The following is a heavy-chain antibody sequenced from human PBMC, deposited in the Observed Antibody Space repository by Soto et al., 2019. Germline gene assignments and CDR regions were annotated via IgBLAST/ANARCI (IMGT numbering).Heavy chain of an antibody. CDR3: ATTRPGNHGFSF. J-gene: IGHJ4*02. CDR2: IKSKADGSTK. CDR1: GITVSNVW. V-gene: IGHV3-15*01. Sequence: VGSLRLSCAASGITVSNVWMTWIRQAPGKGLEWVGRIKSKADGSTKEYGTPVKDRFIISRDDSKNKEDLHMHALGTEDTAVYYCATTRPGNHGFSFWGQGALVTVSS. D-gene: IGHD3-10*01.